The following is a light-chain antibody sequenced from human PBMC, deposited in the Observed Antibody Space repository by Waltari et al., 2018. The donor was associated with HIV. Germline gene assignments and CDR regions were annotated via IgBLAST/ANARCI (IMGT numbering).Light chain of an antibody. CDR1: QGISSY. J-gene: IGKJ4*01. Sequence: IQLTQPPSSLSASVGNRVTIPCRVSQGISSYLNWYRQKPGKVPKLLIYSASNLQSGVPSRFSGSGSGTDFTLTISSLQPEDVATYYGXRXYXAPLTFXXXTKVEIK. CDR2: SAS. CDR3: XRXYXAPLT. V-gene: IGKV1-27*01.